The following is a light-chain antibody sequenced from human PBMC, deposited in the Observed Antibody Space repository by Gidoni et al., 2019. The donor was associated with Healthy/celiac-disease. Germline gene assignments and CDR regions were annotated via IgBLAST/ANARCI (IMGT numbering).Light chain of an antibody. CDR1: QDISNY. J-gene: IGKJ4*01. V-gene: IGKV1-33*01. CDR2: DAS. Sequence: VRMTQSTSSLSASVGDRVTITCQASQDISNYLNWYQQKPGKAPKLLIYDASNFETGVPSMFSGSGSGRDFTFTISSLQPEDIATYYCQQYDNLPTVTFGGGTKVEIK. CDR3: QQYDNLPTVT.